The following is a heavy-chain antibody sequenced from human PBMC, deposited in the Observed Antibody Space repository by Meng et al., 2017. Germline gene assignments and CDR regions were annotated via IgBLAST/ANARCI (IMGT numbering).Heavy chain of an antibody. CDR2: ISGSGGST. D-gene: IGHD3-22*01. Sequence: VQVVVLGGGLVQPGGSLRLSCAASGFTFSSYAMSWVRQAPGKGLEWVSAISGSGGSTYYADSVKGRFTISRDNSKNTLYLQMNSLRAEDTAVYYCAKVFYYDSSGYCFDYWGQGTLVTVSS. V-gene: IGHV3-23*04. CDR1: GFTFSSYA. J-gene: IGHJ4*02. CDR3: AKVFYYDSSGYCFDY.